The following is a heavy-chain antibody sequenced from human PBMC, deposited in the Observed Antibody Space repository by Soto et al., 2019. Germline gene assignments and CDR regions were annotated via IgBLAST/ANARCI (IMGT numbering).Heavy chain of an antibody. CDR3: ARGGTYYDILTGYYNFDY. CDR1: GGSISSYC. V-gene: IGHV4-59*01. Sequence: SETLSLTCTVSGGSISSYCWIWIRQPPGKGLEWIGYIYYSGSTNYNPSLKSRVTISVDTSKNQFSLKLSSVTAADTAVYHCARGGTYYDILTGYYNFDYWGQGTLVTVSS. D-gene: IGHD3-9*01. CDR2: IYYSGST. J-gene: IGHJ4*02.